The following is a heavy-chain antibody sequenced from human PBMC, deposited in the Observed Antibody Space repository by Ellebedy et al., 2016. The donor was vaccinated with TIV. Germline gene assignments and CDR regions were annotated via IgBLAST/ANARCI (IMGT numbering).Heavy chain of an antibody. J-gene: IGHJ4*02. CDR3: TRETNPPPGALAGTAFDC. CDR1: GFRFSTHG. D-gene: IGHD6-19*01. V-gene: IGHV3-30*02. CDR2: KRFDGRME. Sequence: GGSLRLSCVASGFRFSTHGMHWVRQAPGKGLEWVAFKRFDGRMEYNRDSVKGRFIISRDVSKNTLYLQMNRLRAEDTAMYYCTRETNPPPGALAGTAFDCWGQGTLVIVSS.